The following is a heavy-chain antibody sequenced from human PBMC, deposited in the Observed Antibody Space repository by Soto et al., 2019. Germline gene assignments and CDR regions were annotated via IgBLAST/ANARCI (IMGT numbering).Heavy chain of an antibody. CDR1: GASISVHSYY. J-gene: IGHJ5*02. Sequence: SETLSLTCTVSGASISVHSYYCTWILHPPGKGLEWIGSSYYSVTTYFNPSLKSRATIAVDTSKNQFSLRLTSVTAADTAIYYCTRRYNCNDNYFDPWGPGAMVTVSS. CDR3: TRRYNCNDNYFDP. D-gene: IGHD3-9*01. CDR2: SYYSVTT. V-gene: IGHV4-39*01.